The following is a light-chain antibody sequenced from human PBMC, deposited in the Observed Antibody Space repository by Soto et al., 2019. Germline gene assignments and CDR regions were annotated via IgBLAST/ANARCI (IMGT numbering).Light chain of an antibody. Sequence: EIVLTQSPGTLSLSPGERATLSCRASQSISSSYLAWYQQRPGQAPRLLIFGASYRATGIPDRFSDSGSGTDVTLTISRLEPEDFAVYYCQQYSSSPPEFTFGPGTQVDSK. J-gene: IGKJ3*01. CDR1: QSISSSY. V-gene: IGKV3-20*01. CDR3: QQYSSSPPEFT. CDR2: GAS.